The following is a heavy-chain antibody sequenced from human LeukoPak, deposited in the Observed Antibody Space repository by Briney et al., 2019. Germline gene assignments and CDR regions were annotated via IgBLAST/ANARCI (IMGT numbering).Heavy chain of an antibody. CDR2: INPNSGT. V-gene: IGHV1-2*02. CDR1: GYTFSGYY. Sequence: GASVKVSCKASGYTFSGYYIHWVRQGPGQGLEWMGWINPNSGTNYAQNFQGRVTMTRDTSISTAYMELSRLRSDDTAVYYCAREEQHQRGRHFEYWGLGTLVTVSS. CDR3: AREEQHQRGRHFEY. J-gene: IGHJ4*02. D-gene: IGHD6-13*01.